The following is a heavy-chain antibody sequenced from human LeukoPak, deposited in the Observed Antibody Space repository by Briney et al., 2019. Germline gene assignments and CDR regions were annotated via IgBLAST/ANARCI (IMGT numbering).Heavy chain of an antibody. J-gene: IGHJ4*02. V-gene: IGHV4-59*01. Sequence: SGTLSLTCDVSGGSISYYYWNWVRQPPGKGLDWIGYIYYSGSSDYNPTLKSRVTISVDSYKNQFSLKENSVTAADTAVYYCARLSRGSSAGFDYWGQGILVTVSS. CDR2: IYYSGSS. D-gene: IGHD6-6*01. CDR1: GGSISYYY. CDR3: ARLSRGSSAGFDY.